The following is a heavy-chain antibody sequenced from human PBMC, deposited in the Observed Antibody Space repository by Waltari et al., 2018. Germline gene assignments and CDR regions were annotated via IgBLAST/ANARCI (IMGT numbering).Heavy chain of an antibody. V-gene: IGHV3-72*01. D-gene: IGHD3-22*01. CDR3: ASWHRGMVVY. CDR1: GFTFSDHY. Sequence: EVQLVESGGGLVQPGGSLRLSCAVSGFTFSDHYMDWVRQAPGKGLEWVGRTKNKANSYTTQYAASVKGRFIISRDDSKNSLYLQMNSLKTEDTAVYYCASWHRGMVVYWGQGTLVTVSS. CDR2: TKNKANSYTT. J-gene: IGHJ4*02.